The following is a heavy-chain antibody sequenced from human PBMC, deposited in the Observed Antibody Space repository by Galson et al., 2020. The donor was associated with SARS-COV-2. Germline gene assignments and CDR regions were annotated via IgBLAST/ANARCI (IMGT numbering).Heavy chain of an antibody. CDR2: INHSGST. CDR1: GGSFSGYY. CDR3: ARGRGADYRSDY. V-gene: IGHV4-34*01. J-gene: IGHJ4*02. Sequence: SETLSLTCAVYGGSFSGYYWNWIRQPPGMGLEWIGEINHSGSTNYNPSLKSRVIISVDRSKSQFSLKLSSVTAADTAVYYCARGRGADYRSDYWGKGTLVTVSS. D-gene: IGHD4-4*01.